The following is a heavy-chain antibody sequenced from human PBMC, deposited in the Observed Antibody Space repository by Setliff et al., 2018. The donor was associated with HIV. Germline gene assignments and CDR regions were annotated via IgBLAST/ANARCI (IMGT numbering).Heavy chain of an antibody. CDR3: ASRGDSGWYYRSGFDP. V-gene: IGHV4-39*01. D-gene: IGHD6-19*01. Sequence: PSETLSLTCTVSGDSISSSSYYWGWIRQPPGKGLEWIGSIYYSYSTYYNPSLKSRVTISLDTSKNQLSLKLSSVTAADTAVYYCASRGDSGWYYRSGFDPWGQGTLVTVSS. J-gene: IGHJ5*02. CDR2: IYYSYST. CDR1: GDSISSSSYY.